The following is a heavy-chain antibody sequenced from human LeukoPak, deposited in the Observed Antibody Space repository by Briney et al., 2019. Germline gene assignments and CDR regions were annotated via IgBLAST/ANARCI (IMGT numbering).Heavy chain of an antibody. Sequence: SQTLSLTCAISGDSVSSNTAAWNWITQSPSRGLEWLVRTYYRSKWYNDYAVSVKGRVTINPDTSKNQFSLHLNSVTPDDTAVYYCARGDHGYYVFRFGYWGQGTLVTVSS. V-gene: IGHV6-1*01. J-gene: IGHJ4*02. CDR2: TYYRSKWYN. CDR3: ARGDHGYYVFRFGY. D-gene: IGHD4-17*01. CDR1: GDSVSSNTAA.